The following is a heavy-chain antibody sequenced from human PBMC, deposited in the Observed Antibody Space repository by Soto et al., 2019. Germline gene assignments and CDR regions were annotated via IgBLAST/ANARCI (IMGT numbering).Heavy chain of an antibody. CDR2: IDSDGSRI. Sequence: EVQLVESGGGLVQPGESLRLSCAASGFTFSNYWMHWVRQAPGKGLVWVSRIDSDGSRITYADFVKGRFTISRDNAKKTVYLHMNSLTVEDPAVYYCVRTSLVVAVATREDFWGQGTLVTVSS. CDR3: VRTSLVVAVATREDF. V-gene: IGHV3-74*01. J-gene: IGHJ4*02. CDR1: GFTFSNYW. D-gene: IGHD2-15*01.